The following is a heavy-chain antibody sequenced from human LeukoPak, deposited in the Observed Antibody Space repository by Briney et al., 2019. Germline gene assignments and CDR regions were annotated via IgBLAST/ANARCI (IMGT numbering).Heavy chain of an antibody. CDR3: ARAGVEFDAFDI. CDR1: GFTFTSYG. D-gene: IGHD3-10*01. CDR2: ISYDGSNK. J-gene: IGHJ3*02. Sequence: PGGSLRLSCAASGFTFTSYGMHWVRQAPGKGLEWVAVISYDGSNKYYADSVKGRFTISRDNSKNTLYLQMNSLRAEDTAVYYCARAGVEFDAFDIWGQGTMVTVSS. V-gene: IGHV3-30*19.